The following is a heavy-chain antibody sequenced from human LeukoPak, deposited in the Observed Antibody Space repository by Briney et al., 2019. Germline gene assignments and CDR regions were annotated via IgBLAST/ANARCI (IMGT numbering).Heavy chain of an antibody. D-gene: IGHD6-19*01. CDR3: ATIERGIAVAEVDY. J-gene: IGHJ4*02. CDR2: FDPEDGET. V-gene: IGHV1-24*01. CDR1: GYTLTELS. Sequence: GASVKVSCKVSGYTLTELSMHWVRQAPGKGLEWMGGFDPEDGETIYTQKFQGRVTMTEDTSTDTAYMELSSLRSEDTAVYYCATIERGIAVAEVDYWGQGTLVTVSS.